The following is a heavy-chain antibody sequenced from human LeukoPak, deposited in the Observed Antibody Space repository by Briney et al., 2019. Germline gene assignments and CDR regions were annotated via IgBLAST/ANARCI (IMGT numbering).Heavy chain of an antibody. CDR1: GYTLTELS. V-gene: IGHV1-24*01. J-gene: IGHJ4*02. Sequence: GASVKVSCKVSGYTLTELSMHWVRQAPGKGLEWMGGFDPEDGETIYAQKFQGRVTMTEDTSTDTAYMELSSLRSEDTAVYYCATDPRGRRYYGSGSYSYWGQGTLVTVSS. CDR2: FDPEDGET. CDR3: ATDPRGRRYYGSGSYSY. D-gene: IGHD3-10*01.